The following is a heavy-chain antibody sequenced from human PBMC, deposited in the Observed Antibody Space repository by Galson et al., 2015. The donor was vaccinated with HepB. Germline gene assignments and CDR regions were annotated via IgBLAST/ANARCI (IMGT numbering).Heavy chain of an antibody. D-gene: IGHD5-18*01. CDR1: GYTFTSYY. Sequence: SVKVPCKASGYTFTSYYMHWVRQAPGQGLEWMGIINPSGGSTSYAQKFQGRVTMTRDTSTSTVYMELSSLRSEDTAVYYCARVDTAMVIGMDVWGQGTTVTVSS. J-gene: IGHJ6*02. CDR3: ARVDTAMVIGMDV. CDR2: INPSGGST. V-gene: IGHV1-46*01.